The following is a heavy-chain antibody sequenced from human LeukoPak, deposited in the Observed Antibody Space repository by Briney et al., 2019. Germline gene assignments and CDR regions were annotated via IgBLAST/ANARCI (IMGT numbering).Heavy chain of an antibody. Sequence: GGSQRLSCAASGFTFSSYSMNWVRQAPGKGLEWVSSISSSSSYIYYADSVKGRFTISRDNAKNSLYLQMNSLRAEDTAVYYCARGRYSYGPYYFDYWGQGTLVTVSS. D-gene: IGHD5-18*01. CDR3: ARGRYSYGPYYFDY. J-gene: IGHJ4*02. CDR1: GFTFSSYS. CDR2: ISSSSSYI. V-gene: IGHV3-21*01.